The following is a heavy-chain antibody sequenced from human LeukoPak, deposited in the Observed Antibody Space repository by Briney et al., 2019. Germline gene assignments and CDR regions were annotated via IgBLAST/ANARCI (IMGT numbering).Heavy chain of an antibody. Sequence: ASVKVSCKASGYTFTSYGLSWVRQAPGQGLEWMGWISPKNGNTNYAQNLQGRVSLTTDTSTSTAYMELRSLRSDDTAMYYCARRYCSGGACCRHFDYWGQGTLVTVSS. CDR2: ISPKNGNT. CDR3: ARRYCSGGACCRHFDY. V-gene: IGHV1-18*01. CDR1: GYTFTSYG. D-gene: IGHD2-15*01. J-gene: IGHJ4*02.